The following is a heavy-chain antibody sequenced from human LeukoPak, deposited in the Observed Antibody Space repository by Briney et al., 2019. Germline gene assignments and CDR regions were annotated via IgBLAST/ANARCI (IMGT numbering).Heavy chain of an antibody. V-gene: IGHV3-30*18. CDR3: AKDEYSSPGY. CDR2: ISYDGSNK. D-gene: IGHD6-6*01. CDR1: GFTFSSYG. Sequence: GRSLRLSCAASGFTFSSYGMHWVRQAPGKGLEWVAVISYDGSNKYYADSVKGRSTISRDNSKNTLYLQMNSLRAEDTAVYYCAKDEYSSPGYWGQGTLVTVSS. J-gene: IGHJ4*02.